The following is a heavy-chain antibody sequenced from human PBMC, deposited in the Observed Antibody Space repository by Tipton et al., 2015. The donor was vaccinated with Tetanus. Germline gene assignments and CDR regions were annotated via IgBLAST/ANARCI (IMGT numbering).Heavy chain of an antibody. CDR1: GFTFSNYA. D-gene: IGHD1-1*01. J-gene: IGHJ6*02. CDR2: INHSGST. CDR3: VTVNFPNYYHYGMDV. V-gene: IGHV4-34*08. Sequence: LRLSCAASGFTFSNYAMAWVRQAPGKGLEWIGEINHSGSTNHNPSLKSRVTLSVDTSKNQFSLKLNPVTAADTAMYYCVTVNFPNYYHYGMDVWGQGTTVTVSS.